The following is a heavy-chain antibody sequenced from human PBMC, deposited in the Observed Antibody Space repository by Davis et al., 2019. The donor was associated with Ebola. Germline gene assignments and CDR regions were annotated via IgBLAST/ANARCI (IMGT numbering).Heavy chain of an antibody. CDR1: GYTFTSYC. D-gene: IGHD2-15*01. CDR3: ARDAGYCSGGSCYPNWFGP. J-gene: IGHJ5*02. V-gene: IGHV1-18*01. CDR2: ISAYNGNT. Sequence: ASVKVSCKASGYTFTSYCISWVRQAPGQGLEWMGWISAYNGNTNYAQKLQGRVTITTDTSTSTAYMELRSLRSDDTAVYYCARDAGYCSGGSCYPNWFGPLGPGNPGHRLL.